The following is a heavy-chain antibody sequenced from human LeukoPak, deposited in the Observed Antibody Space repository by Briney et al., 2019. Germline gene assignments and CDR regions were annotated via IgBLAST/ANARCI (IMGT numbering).Heavy chain of an antibody. V-gene: IGHV3-33*01. J-gene: IGHJ4*02. CDR1: GFTFSSFG. D-gene: IGHD5-18*01. CDR2: IWYDGSKK. CDR3: ARARGGYTYADY. Sequence: PGRSLRLSCAASGFTFSSFGMHWVRQAPGKGLEWVAVIWYDGSKKYYADSVKSRFTISRDNSKNTLYLQMNSLRAEDTAVYYCARARGGYTYADYWGQGTLVTVSS.